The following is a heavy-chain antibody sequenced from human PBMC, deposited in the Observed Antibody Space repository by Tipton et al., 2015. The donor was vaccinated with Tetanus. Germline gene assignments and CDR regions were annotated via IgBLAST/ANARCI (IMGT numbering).Heavy chain of an antibody. V-gene: IGHV1-18*01. Sequence: QSGAEVKKPGASVKVSCKASGYTFTTYGINWVRQAPGQGLEWMGWNGGYNGDTNYAQRFQGRVTMTTDTSANTAYMELRSLRSDDTAVYYCARGGETILWGQGTLVTVSS. CDR1: GYTFTTYG. CDR3: ARGGETIL. J-gene: IGHJ4*02. CDR2: NGGYNGDT. D-gene: IGHD1/OR15-1a*01.